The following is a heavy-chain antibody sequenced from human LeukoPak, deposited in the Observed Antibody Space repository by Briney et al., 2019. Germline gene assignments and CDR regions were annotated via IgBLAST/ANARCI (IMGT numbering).Heavy chain of an antibody. Sequence: GGSLTLSCAASGFTFSSYEMNWVRQAPGKGLEWVSYISNSGSTIYYTDSVKGRFTISRDNAKNSLYLQMNSLRAEDTAVYYCARYVLRYFDWLPYFDYWGQGTLVTVSS. D-gene: IGHD3-9*01. CDR1: GFTFSSYE. CDR2: ISNSGSTI. J-gene: IGHJ4*02. V-gene: IGHV3-48*03. CDR3: ARYVLRYFDWLPYFDY.